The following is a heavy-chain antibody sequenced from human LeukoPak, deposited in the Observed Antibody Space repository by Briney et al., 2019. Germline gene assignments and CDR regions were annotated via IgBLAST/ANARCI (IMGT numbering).Heavy chain of an antibody. CDR2: INPNSGGT. CDR1: GYTFTSYD. Sequence: ASVKVSCKASGYTFTSYDINWVRQATGQGLEWMGWINPNSGGTNYAQKFQGWVTMTRDTSISTAYMELSRLRSDDTAVYYCARGELLYYYYYGMDVWGQGTTVTVSS. J-gene: IGHJ6*02. D-gene: IGHD1-26*01. V-gene: IGHV1-2*04. CDR3: ARGELLYYYYYGMDV.